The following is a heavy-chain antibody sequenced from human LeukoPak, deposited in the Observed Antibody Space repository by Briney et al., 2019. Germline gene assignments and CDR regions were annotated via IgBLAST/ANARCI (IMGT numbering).Heavy chain of an antibody. CDR3: ATLTILTGYMFVDYYYGMDV. CDR1: GFTFSSYE. Sequence: PGGSLRLSCAASGFTFSSYEMNWVRQAPGKGLEWVSYISSSGSTIYYADSVKGRFTISIDNAKNSLYLQMNSLRAEDTAVYYCATLTILTGYMFVDYYYGMDVWGKGTTVTVSS. V-gene: IGHV3-48*03. J-gene: IGHJ6*04. D-gene: IGHD3-9*01. CDR2: ISSSGSTI.